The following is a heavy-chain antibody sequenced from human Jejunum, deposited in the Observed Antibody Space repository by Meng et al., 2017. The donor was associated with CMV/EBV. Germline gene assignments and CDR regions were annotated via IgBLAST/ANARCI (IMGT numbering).Heavy chain of an antibody. Sequence: KVWGYNLIGYYIHWVRQAPGQGLEWMGRIDPNSGGTNYPQEFQGRVTMTGDTSISTAYMDLHSLRSDDTAVYFCTREKTGYGGPRFDYWGQGTLVTVSS. CDR1: GYNLIGYY. V-gene: IGHV1-2*06. D-gene: IGHD4-23*01. CDR2: IDPNSGGT. CDR3: TREKTGYGGPRFDY. J-gene: IGHJ4*02.